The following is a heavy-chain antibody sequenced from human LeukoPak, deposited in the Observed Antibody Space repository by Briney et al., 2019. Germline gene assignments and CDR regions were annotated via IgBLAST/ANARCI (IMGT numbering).Heavy chain of an antibody. J-gene: IGHJ6*02. D-gene: IGHD3-3*01. CDR3: AKDSYYDFWSQDKYGMDV. Sequence: GGSLRLSCAASGFTFSSYAMSWVRQAPGKGLEWVSAISGSGGSTYYADSVKGRFTISRDNSKNTLYLQMNSLRAEDTAVYYCAKDSYYDFWSQDKYGMDVWGQGTTVTVSS. V-gene: IGHV3-23*01. CDR1: GFTFSSYA. CDR2: ISGSGGST.